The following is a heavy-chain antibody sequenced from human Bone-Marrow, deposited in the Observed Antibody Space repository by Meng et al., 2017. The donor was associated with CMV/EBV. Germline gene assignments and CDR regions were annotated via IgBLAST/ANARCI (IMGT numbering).Heavy chain of an antibody. CDR1: GYSISSGYY. CDR3: ARVARIQLWCVRCYNWVDP. Sequence: SETLSLTCTVYGYSISSGYYWGWIRQPPGKGLEWIGSIYHSGSTYYNPSLKSRVTISVDTSKNQFSLKLSSVTAADTAVYYCARVARIQLWCVRCYNWVDPWGQGTLVTVSS. CDR2: IYHSGST. V-gene: IGHV4-38-2*02. D-gene: IGHD5-18*01. J-gene: IGHJ5*02.